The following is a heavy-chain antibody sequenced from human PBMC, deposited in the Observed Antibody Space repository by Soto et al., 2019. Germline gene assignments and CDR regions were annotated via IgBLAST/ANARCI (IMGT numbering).Heavy chain of an antibody. J-gene: IGHJ6*02. CDR2: IYPGDSDT. Sequence: GESLKISCKGSGYSFTSYWIGWVRQMPGKGLEWMGIIYPGDSDTRYSPSFQGQVTISADKSISTAYLQWSSLKASDTAMYYCARLAGSGTTHYYYGMDVWGQGTTVTVSS. CDR3: ARLAGSGTTHYYYGMDV. V-gene: IGHV5-51*01. CDR1: GYSFTSYW. D-gene: IGHD3-10*01.